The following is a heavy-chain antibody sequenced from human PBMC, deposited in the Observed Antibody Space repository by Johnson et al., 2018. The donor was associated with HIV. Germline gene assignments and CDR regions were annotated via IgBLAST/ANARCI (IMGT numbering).Heavy chain of an antibody. Sequence: QMLLVESGGGVVQPGGSLRLSCVASGFTFSSYGMHWVLQAPGKGLEWVAFIRYDGSNKHYADSVKGRFTISRDNSKNTLYLQMNSLRAEDTAVYYCARESANSGRYSGAFGIWGQGTMVTVSS. V-gene: IGHV3-30*02. D-gene: IGHD1-26*01. CDR2: IRYDGSNK. CDR3: ARESANSGRYSGAFGI. J-gene: IGHJ3*02. CDR1: GFTFSSYG.